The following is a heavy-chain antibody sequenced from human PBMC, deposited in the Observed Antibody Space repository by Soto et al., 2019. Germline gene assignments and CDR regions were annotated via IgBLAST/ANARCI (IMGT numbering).Heavy chain of an antibody. V-gene: IGHV4-30-4*01. J-gene: IGHJ4*02. CDR2: IYYSGST. Sequence: SETLSLTCAVYGGSISSGDYYWSWIRQPPGKGLEWIGYIYYSGSTYYNPSLKSRVTISVDTSKNQFSLKLSSVTAADTAVYYCGSIGSSGYYSLDYWGQGTLVTVSS. CDR3: GSIGSSGYYSLDY. CDR1: GGSISSGDYY. D-gene: IGHD3-22*01.